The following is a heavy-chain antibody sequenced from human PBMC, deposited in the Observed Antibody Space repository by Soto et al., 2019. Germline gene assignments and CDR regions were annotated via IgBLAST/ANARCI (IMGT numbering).Heavy chain of an antibody. J-gene: IGHJ4*02. CDR3: ARGRIRIAVAGRGGIDY. CDR2: INPNSGGT. V-gene: IGHV1-2*02. CDR1: GYTFTGYY. Sequence: GASVKVSCKASGYTFTGYYMHWVRQAPGQGLEWMGWINPNSGGTNYAQKFQGRVTMTRDTSISTAYMELSRLRSDDTAVYYCARGRIRIAVAGRGGIDYWGQGTLVTVSS. D-gene: IGHD6-19*01.